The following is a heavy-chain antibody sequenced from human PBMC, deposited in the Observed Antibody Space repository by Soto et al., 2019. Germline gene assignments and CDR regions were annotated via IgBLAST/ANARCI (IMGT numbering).Heavy chain of an antibody. Sequence: QVQLQQWGAGLLKPSETLSLTCAVYGGSFTGYYWTWIRQSPGKGLEWIGKINHSGSTNYNPSLQRRVTISLDTSKNQFSLNLSSVTAADTAVYYCARGIFLVGTTPWGQGTLVTVSS. J-gene: IGHJ5*02. D-gene: IGHD1-26*01. CDR1: GGSFTGYY. CDR2: INHSGST. CDR3: ARGIFLVGTTP. V-gene: IGHV4-34*01.